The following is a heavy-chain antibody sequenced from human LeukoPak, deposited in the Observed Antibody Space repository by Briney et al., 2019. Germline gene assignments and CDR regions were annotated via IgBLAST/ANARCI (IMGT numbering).Heavy chain of an antibody. CDR3: ATLRYFDWLPTYIDY. D-gene: IGHD3-9*01. J-gene: IGHJ4*02. CDR1: GYSFTSYW. CDR2: IYPGDSDT. Sequence: GESLKISCKGSGYSFTSYWIGWVRQMPGKGLEWMGIIYPGDSDTRYSPSFQGQVTISADKSITTANLQWSSLKASDTAMYYCATLRYFDWLPTYIDYWGQGTLVTVSS. V-gene: IGHV5-51*01.